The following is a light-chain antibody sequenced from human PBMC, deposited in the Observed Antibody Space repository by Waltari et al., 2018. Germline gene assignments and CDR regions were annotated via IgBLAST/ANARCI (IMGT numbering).Light chain of an antibody. J-gene: IGLJ2*01. CDR1: GLRSFY. V-gene: IGLV3-19*01. CDR2: GKN. CDR3: NSRDSSSSHQL. Sequence: SSELTQDPAVSVALGQTVRITCQGDGLRSFYASWYQQKPGQAPILVIYGKNNRPSGIPDRFSGSTSGTTASLTITGAQAEDEADYYCNSRDSSSSHQLFGGGTKLTVL.